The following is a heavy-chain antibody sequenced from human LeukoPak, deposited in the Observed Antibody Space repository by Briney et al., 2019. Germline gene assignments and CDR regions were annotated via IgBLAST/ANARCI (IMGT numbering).Heavy chain of an antibody. J-gene: IGHJ4*02. D-gene: IGHD5-18*01. CDR3: ARRASTERGHSYGLDY. Sequence: RPGGSLRLSCAASGFTFSSYSMNWVRQAPGKGLEWVSSISSSSSYIYYADSVKGRFTISRDNAKNSLFLQMNSLRAEDTAVYYCARRASTERGHSYGLDYWGQGTLVTVSS. V-gene: IGHV3-21*01. CDR2: ISSSSSYI. CDR1: GFTFSSYS.